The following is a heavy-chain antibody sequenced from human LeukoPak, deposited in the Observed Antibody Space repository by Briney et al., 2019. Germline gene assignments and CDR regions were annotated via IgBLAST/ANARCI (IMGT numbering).Heavy chain of an antibody. CDR2: IYYSGNT. CDR1: GDSLNSGSYY. J-gene: IGHJ6*03. V-gene: IGHV4-61*01. CDR3: ARGVVTQRYYMDV. D-gene: IGHD3-22*01. Sequence: PSETLSLTCTVSGDSLNSGSYYWTWIRPTPGKGLEWIGRIYYSGNTNYNPSLRSRVTISVDTSKNQFSLNVHTLTAADTAVYFCARGVVTQRYYMDVWGRGTTVIVSS.